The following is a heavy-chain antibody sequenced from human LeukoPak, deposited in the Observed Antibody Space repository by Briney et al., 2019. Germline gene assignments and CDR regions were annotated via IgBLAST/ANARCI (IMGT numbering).Heavy chain of an antibody. J-gene: IGHJ4*02. CDR2: MNPNSGNT. Sequence: ASVKGSCKASGGTFSSYAISWVRQAPGQGLEWMGWMNPNSGNTAYAQKFQGRVTITRNTSISTAYMELSSLRSEDTAIYYCAREDYYDSGSSDYWGQGTLVTVSS. CDR3: AREDYYDSGSSDY. D-gene: IGHD3-22*01. V-gene: IGHV1-8*03. CDR1: GGTFSSYA.